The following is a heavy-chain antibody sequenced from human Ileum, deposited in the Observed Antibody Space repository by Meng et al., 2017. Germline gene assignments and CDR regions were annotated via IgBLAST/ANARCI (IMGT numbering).Heavy chain of an antibody. J-gene: IGHJ4*01. D-gene: IGHD4-17*01. V-gene: IGHV4-39*02. CDR2: IYYRGTT. Sequence: QLQLQVSGPGLLEPSETLSLTCFVSRGSLTSSCSYWGWVRQSPGKGLEWIATIYYRGTTYYNPSLKSRVTISIDTSKSQVSLEMASVVAADSGLYYCARGTDYGDSYYFDFWGPGFLVTVSS. CDR3: ARGTDYGDSYYFDF. CDR1: RGSLTSSCSY.